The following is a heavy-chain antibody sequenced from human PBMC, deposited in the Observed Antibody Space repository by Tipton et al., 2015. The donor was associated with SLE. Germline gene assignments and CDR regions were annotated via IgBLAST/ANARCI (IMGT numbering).Heavy chain of an antibody. D-gene: IGHD3-16*01. CDR1: GGSISSYY. Sequence: TLSLTCTVSGGSISSYYWGWIRQPPGKGLEWIGSIYHSGSTYYNPSLKSRVTISVDTSKNQFSLKLSSVTAADTAVYYCAGGTGITYFDYWGQGTLVTVSS. V-gene: IGHV4-38-2*02. J-gene: IGHJ4*02. CDR3: AGGTGITYFDY. CDR2: IYHSGST.